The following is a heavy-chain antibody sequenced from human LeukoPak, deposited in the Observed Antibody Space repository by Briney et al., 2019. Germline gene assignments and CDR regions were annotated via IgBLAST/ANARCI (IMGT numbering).Heavy chain of an antibody. Sequence: PGGSLRLSCAASGFTLSSHWMHWVRQAPGKGLVWVSGISSDGSSTTFADSVKGRFTISRDNAKNTLFLQMNSLRAEDTAVYYCARVLRFLEWPDGSGMDVWGQGATVTVSS. V-gene: IGHV3-74*01. CDR1: GFTLSSHW. D-gene: IGHD3-3*01. CDR2: ISSDGSST. CDR3: ARVLRFLEWPDGSGMDV. J-gene: IGHJ6*02.